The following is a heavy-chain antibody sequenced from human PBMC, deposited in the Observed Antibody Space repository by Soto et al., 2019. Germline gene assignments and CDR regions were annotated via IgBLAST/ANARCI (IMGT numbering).Heavy chain of an antibody. CDR3: AREGNYYDSSGSPAEYFQH. V-gene: IGHV4-61*01. D-gene: IGHD3-22*01. CDR2: IYYSGST. J-gene: IGHJ1*01. Sequence: PSETLSLTCTVSVGSVSSGSYYWSWIRQPPRKGLEWIGYIYYSGSTNYNPSLKSRVTISVDTSKDQFSLKLSSVTAADTAVYYCAREGNYYDSSGSPAEYFQHWGQGTLVTVSS. CDR1: VGSVSSGSYY.